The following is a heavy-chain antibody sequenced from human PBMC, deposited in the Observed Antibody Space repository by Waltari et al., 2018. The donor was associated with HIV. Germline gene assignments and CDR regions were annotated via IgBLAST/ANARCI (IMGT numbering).Heavy chain of an antibody. CDR3: ARDRGNKRTPCYFYYYGLDV. Sequence: EVRLVESGGGLVQPGGSLRLSCAASGFPLRGYWVTWVRQAPGKGLDWVANINQDGSWKHYVDSVKGRFTISRYNAKNSFHLQLNSLRADDTAVYYCARDRGNKRTPCYFYYYGLDVWGQGTTVTVAS. D-gene: IGHD3-10*01. CDR2: INQDGSWK. J-gene: IGHJ6*02. V-gene: IGHV3-7*01. CDR1: GFPLRGYW.